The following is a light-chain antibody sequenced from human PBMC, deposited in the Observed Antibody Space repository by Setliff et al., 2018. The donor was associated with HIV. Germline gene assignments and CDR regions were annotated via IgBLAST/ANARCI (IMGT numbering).Light chain of an antibody. CDR2: HVN. CDR1: RSDVGGYNY. J-gene: IGLJ1*01. CDR3: SSYISSSTYV. Sequence: QSALTQPASVSGSPGQSITISCTGTRSDVGGYNYVSWYQQHPGKAPKLMIYHVNKRPSGFSHRFSGSKSGNTASLTISGLQAEDEADYYCSSYISSSTYVFGTGTKVTVL. V-gene: IGLV2-14*01.